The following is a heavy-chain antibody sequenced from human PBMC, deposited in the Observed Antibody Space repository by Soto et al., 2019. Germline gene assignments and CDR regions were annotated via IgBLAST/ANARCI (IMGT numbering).Heavy chain of an antibody. Sequence: EVQLVESGGGLVKPGGSLRLSCAASGFTFSSYSMNWVRQAPGKGLEWVSSISSRSSYIYYADSVKGRFTISRDNAKNSLYLQMNSLRAEDTAVYYCARVFSSGWSPGGYWGQGTLVTVSS. V-gene: IGHV3-21*01. CDR1: GFTFSSYS. CDR2: ISSRSSYI. D-gene: IGHD6-19*01. CDR3: ARVFSSGWSPGGY. J-gene: IGHJ4*02.